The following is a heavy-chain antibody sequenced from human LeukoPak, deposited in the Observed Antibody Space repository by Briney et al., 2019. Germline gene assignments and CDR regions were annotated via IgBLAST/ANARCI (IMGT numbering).Heavy chain of an antibody. Sequence: SETLSLTCTVSGGSVSSGSYYWSWIRQPPGKGLEWIGYIYYSGSTNYNPSLKSRVTISVDTSKNRFSLKLSSVTAADTAVYYCARVWRELYPIDYWGQGTLVTVSS. J-gene: IGHJ4*02. V-gene: IGHV4-61*01. D-gene: IGHD2-8*01. CDR2: IYYSGST. CDR1: GGSVSSGSYY. CDR3: ARVWRELYPIDY.